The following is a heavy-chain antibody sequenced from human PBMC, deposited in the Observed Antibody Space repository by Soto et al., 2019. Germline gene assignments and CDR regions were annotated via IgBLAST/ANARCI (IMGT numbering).Heavy chain of an antibody. CDR1: GGSVSNSDYY. CDR3: ARHVTPRDGADYFDY. Sequence: QVQLQESGPGLVQPSETLSLTCTVSGGSVSNSDYYWGWIRQPPGTGVEWIGTIHKSGSTYYNPSHKSQVTISLDMSQNEFSLRLSSATAADTAVYYCARHVTPRDGADYFDYWGQGILVTVSS. V-gene: IGHV4-39*01. CDR2: IHKSGST. D-gene: IGHD1-26*01. J-gene: IGHJ4*02.